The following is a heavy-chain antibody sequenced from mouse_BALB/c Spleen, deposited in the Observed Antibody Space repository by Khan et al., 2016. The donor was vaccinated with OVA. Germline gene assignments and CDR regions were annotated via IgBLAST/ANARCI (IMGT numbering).Heavy chain of an antibody. CDR3: ARPPYFSYTLDH. D-gene: IGHD2-10*01. V-gene: IGHV9-3-1*01. CDR2: INTYTGEP. Sequence: QIQLVQSGPELKKPGETVKISCKASGYTFTSYGMNWVKQSPGMAFKWMGWINTYTGEPTYADDFKGRFAFSLETSACTAYLQINNLKNEDTATYFCARPPYFSYTLDHWGQGTSVTVSA. CDR1: GYTFTSYG. J-gene: IGHJ4*01.